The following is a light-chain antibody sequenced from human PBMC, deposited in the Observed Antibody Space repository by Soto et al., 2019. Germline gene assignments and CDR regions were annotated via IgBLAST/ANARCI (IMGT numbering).Light chain of an antibody. CDR1: SSDVGGHNY. J-gene: IGLJ2*01. CDR3: SSYTSSSTLV. Sequence: QSALTQPASVSGSRGQSITISCTGTSSDVGGHNYVSWYQQHAGKAPKLMIYDVSNRPSGVSNRFSGSKSGNTASLTISGLQAEDEADYYCSSYTSSSTLVFGGGTKLTVL. CDR2: DVS. V-gene: IGLV2-14*01.